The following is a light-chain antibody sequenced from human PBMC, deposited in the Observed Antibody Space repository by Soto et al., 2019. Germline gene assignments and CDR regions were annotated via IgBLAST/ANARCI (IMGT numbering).Light chain of an antibody. CDR2: NTN. Sequence: QSVLTQPPSASGTPGQRVAIACSGSSSNVGINSVTWYQQFPGAAPKVLIYNTNQRPSGVPDRFSGSKSGTSASLAISGLQPEDEADYYCEVLDDSLNGPVFGGWTKLTVL. J-gene: IGLJ2*01. CDR1: SSNVGINS. CDR3: EVLDDSLNGPV. V-gene: IGLV1-44*01.